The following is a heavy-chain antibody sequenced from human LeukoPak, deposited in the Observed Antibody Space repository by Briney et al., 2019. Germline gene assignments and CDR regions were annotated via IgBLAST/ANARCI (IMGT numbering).Heavy chain of an antibody. Sequence: GGSLRLSCAASGFTFNTYAMSWVRQAPGKGLEWVSGITGSGGSTYYGDSVKGRFTISRDTSKNMLYLQMNSLRAEDTAVYYCAKAFREYSSSSYSAFDTWGQGTMVIVSS. CDR2: ITGSGGST. V-gene: IGHV3-23*01. CDR1: GFTFNTYA. J-gene: IGHJ3*02. CDR3: AKAFREYSSSSYSAFDT. D-gene: IGHD2-21*01.